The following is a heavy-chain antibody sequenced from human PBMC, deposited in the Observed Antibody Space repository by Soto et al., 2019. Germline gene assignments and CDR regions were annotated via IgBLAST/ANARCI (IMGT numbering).Heavy chain of an antibody. D-gene: IGHD3-3*01. CDR2: IYPGDSDT. CDR1: GYSFTSYW. CDR3: ARLDDFWSGYRGGYYYYYGMDV. V-gene: IGHV5-51*01. J-gene: IGHJ6*02. Sequence: GESLKISCKGSGYSFTSYWIGWVRQMPGKDLEWMGIIYPGDSDTRYSPSFQGQVTISADKSISTAYLQWSSLKASDTAMYYCARLDDFWSGYRGGYYYYYGMDVWGQGTTVTVSS.